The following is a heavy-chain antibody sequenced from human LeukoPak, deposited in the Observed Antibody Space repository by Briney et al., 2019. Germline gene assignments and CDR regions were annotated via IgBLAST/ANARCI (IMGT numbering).Heavy chain of an antibody. CDR3: ARGTLNIPGEHGAFDY. CDR1: GFTFSSYG. CDR2: ISYDGTNE. Sequence: GGSLRLSCAASGFTFSSYGMHWVRQAPGKGLEWMAVISYDGTNEYYADSVKGRFTISRDNAKNSLYLQMNSLRAEDTAVYYCARGTLNIPGEHGAFDYWGQGTLVTVSS. J-gene: IGHJ4*02. D-gene: IGHD1-14*01. V-gene: IGHV3-30*12.